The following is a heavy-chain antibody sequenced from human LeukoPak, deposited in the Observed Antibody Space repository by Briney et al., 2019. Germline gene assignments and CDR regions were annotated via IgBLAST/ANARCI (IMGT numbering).Heavy chain of an antibody. CDR3: ARGRAAAGGTHFDY. J-gene: IGHJ4*02. D-gene: IGHD6-13*01. CDR1: GDSISSSY. V-gene: IGHV4-59*01. CDR2: THYTGNT. Sequence: PSETLSLTCTVSGDSISSSYWSWIRQPPGKGLEWIGYTHYTGNTNYNSSLKSRVTISVDTSKNQFSLKLSSVTAADTAVYYCARGRAAAGGTHFDYWGQGTLVTVSS.